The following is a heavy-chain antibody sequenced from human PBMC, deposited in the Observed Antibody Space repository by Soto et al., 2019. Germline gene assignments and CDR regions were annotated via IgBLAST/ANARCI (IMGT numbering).Heavy chain of an antibody. CDR2: FYPGDSDT. CDR1: GYSFTSYW. D-gene: IGHD2-2*01. Sequence: GESLKISCKGSGYSFTSYWIGWVRQMPGKGLEWMGIFYPGDSDTRYSPSFQGQVTISADKSISTAYLQWSSLKASDTAMYYCARHSVTRYCSSTSCYEADDAFDIWGQGTMVTVSS. V-gene: IGHV5-51*01. J-gene: IGHJ3*02. CDR3: ARHSVTRYCSSTSCYEADDAFDI.